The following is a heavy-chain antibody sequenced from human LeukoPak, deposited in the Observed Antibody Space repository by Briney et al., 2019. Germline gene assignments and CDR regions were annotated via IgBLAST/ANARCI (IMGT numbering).Heavy chain of an antibody. CDR2: VSPTSGNT. CDR3: ARGRVGEDY. D-gene: IGHD3-16*01. V-gene: IGHV1-8*02. J-gene: IGHJ4*02. Sequence: ASVRVSCKASGYTFTSYYMHWVRQAPGQGLEWMGWVSPTSGNTDYARKFQGRVAMTTDTSISTSYMELSSLTSEDTAIYYCARGRVGEDYWGQGTLVTVSS. CDR1: GYTFTSYY.